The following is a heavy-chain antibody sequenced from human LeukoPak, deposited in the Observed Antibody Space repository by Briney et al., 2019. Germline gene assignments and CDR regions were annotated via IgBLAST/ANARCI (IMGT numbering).Heavy chain of an antibody. J-gene: IGHJ6*03. CDR1: GGSISSGGYS. V-gene: IGHV4-30-4*07. Sequence: SETLSLTCAVSGGSISSGGYSWSWIRQPPGKGLEWIGYIYYSGSTYYNPYIKSRVNISVDTSKNQFSLKLSSVTAADTAVYYCARNYGSPSAYYYYMDVWGKGTTVTVSS. CDR2: IYYSGST. CDR3: ARNYGSPSAYYYYMDV. D-gene: IGHD4-17*01.